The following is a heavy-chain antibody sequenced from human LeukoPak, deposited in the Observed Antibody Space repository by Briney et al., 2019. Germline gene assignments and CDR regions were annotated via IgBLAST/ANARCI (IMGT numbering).Heavy chain of an antibody. CDR3: ARLAAAGDAFDI. D-gene: IGHD6-13*01. Sequence: SETLSLTCTVSGGPISSSSYYWGWIRQPPGKGLEWIGSIYYSGSTYYNPSLKSRVTISVDTSKNQFSLKLSSVTAADTAVYYCARLAAAGDAFDIWGQGQWSPSLQ. CDR2: IYYSGST. CDR1: GGPISSSSYY. V-gene: IGHV4-39*07. J-gene: IGHJ3*02.